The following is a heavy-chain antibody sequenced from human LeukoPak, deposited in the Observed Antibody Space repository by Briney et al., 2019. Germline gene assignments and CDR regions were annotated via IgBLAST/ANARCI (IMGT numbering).Heavy chain of an antibody. J-gene: IGHJ4*02. V-gene: IGHV1-2*02. D-gene: IGHD3-3*01. CDR1: GYTFTGYY. CDR3: ARAERITIFGVVRPRYYFDY. Sequence: ASVKVSCKASGYTFTGYYMHWVQQAPGQGLEWMGWINPNSGGTNYAQKFQGRVTMTRDTSISTAYMELSRLRSDDTAVYYCARAERITIFGVVRPRYYFDYWGQGTLVTVSS. CDR2: INPNSGGT.